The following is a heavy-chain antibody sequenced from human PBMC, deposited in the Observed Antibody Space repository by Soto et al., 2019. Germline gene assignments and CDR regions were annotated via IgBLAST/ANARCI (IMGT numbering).Heavy chain of an antibody. CDR3: ARAEYYYYGMDV. CDR1: GFTFSSYD. J-gene: IGHJ6*02. CDR2: IGTAGDT. V-gene: IGHV3-13*01. Sequence: DVQLVESGGGLVQPGGSLRLSCAASGFTFSSYDMHWVRQATGKGLEWVSAIGTAGDTYYPGSVKGRFTISRENAKNSLYLQMNSLRAGDTAVYYCARAEYYYYGMDVWGQGTTVTVSS.